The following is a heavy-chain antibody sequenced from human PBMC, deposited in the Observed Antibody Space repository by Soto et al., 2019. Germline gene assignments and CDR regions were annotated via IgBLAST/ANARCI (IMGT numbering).Heavy chain of an antibody. J-gene: IGHJ4*02. CDR3: ASSITGTTRRFDY. CDR2: INYSGST. Sequence: SVTLSVTWSVAGGSISSYDGSWIRKTPGKRLEWIGDINYSGSTNYNPSNKSRVTISVDTSKNQFSLKLSSVTAADTVVYYCASSITGTTRRFDYWGQGPLVTVPS. V-gene: IGHV4-59*08. D-gene: IGHD1-20*01. CDR1: GGSISSYD.